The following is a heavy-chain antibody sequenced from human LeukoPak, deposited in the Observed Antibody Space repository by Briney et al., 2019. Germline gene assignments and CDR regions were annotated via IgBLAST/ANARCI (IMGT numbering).Heavy chain of an antibody. J-gene: IGHJ4*02. CDR1: GYTFTSYG. V-gene: IGHV1-2*02. D-gene: IGHD6-19*01. Sequence: ASVKVSCKASGYTFTSYGISWVRQAPGQGLEWMGWINPNSGGTNYAQKFQGRVTMTRDTSISTAYMELRRLRSDDTAVYYCARASGWYYFDYWGQGTLVTVSS. CDR3: ARASGWYYFDY. CDR2: INPNSGGT.